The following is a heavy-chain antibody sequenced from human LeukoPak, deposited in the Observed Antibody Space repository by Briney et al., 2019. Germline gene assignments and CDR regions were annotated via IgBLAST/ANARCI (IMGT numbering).Heavy chain of an antibody. CDR3: ARALSPYDYGDLRFDY. Sequence: PSETLSLTCTVSGGSLTKFYWSWIRQPPGKGLEWIGYIYYSGSTYYNPSLKSRVTISVDTSKNQFSLKLSSVTAADTAVYYCARALSPYDYGDLRFDYWGQGTLVTVSS. D-gene: IGHD4-17*01. CDR2: IYYSGST. J-gene: IGHJ4*02. V-gene: IGHV4-30-4*08. CDR1: GGSLTKFY.